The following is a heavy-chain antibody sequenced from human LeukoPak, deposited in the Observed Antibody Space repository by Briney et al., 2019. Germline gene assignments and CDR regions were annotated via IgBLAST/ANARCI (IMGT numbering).Heavy chain of an antibody. V-gene: IGHV3-66*01. Sequence: GGSLRLSCAASGFTFSSYWMTWVRQAPEKGLEWVSVLYSGGSTYYADSVKGRFTISGDNSKNTLYLQMNSLRAEDTAVYYCARDSGSYYFFFDYWGQGTLVTVSS. CDR2: LYSGGST. CDR3: ARDSGSYYFFFDY. CDR1: GFTFSSYW. J-gene: IGHJ4*02. D-gene: IGHD3-10*01.